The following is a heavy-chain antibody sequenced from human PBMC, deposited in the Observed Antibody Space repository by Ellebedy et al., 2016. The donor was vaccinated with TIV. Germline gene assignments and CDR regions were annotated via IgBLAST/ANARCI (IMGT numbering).Heavy chain of an antibody. D-gene: IGHD3-22*01. CDR2: ISGGGGTT. J-gene: IGHJ4*02. Sequence: PGGSLRLSCAASGFTFSSYAMNWIRQAPGKGLEWVSVISGGGGTTSYADSVKGRFTISRDNSKNMLFLQMNSLRAEDTALYYCAKGRKLIRSSSLDYWGQGTLVTVSS. CDR1: GFTFSSYA. CDR3: AKGRKLIRSSSLDY. V-gene: IGHV3-23*01.